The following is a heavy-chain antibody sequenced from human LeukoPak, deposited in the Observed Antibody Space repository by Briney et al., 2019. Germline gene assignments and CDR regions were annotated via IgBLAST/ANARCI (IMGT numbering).Heavy chain of an antibody. D-gene: IGHD4-17*01. Sequence: GGCLRLSCAASGLTFSNYEMNWVRQAPGKGLEWISYISDGGGSRYYADSVKGRFTISRDNAKNSLYLQMNSLRAEDTAVYYCARRGYGSHFDYWGQGTLVTVSS. V-gene: IGHV3-48*03. CDR1: GLTFSNYE. CDR3: ARRGYGSHFDY. J-gene: IGHJ4*02. CDR2: ISDGGGSR.